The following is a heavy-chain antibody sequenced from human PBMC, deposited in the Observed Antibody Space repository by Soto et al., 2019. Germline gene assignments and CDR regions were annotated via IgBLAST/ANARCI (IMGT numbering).Heavy chain of an antibody. J-gene: IGHJ6*03. V-gene: IGHV1-46*03. D-gene: IGHD2-2*02. CDR3: ARGLRQPSAIGRIYYYYMDI. Sequence: QVQLVQSGGEVKKPGASVRISCRASGYTFTNHYIHWVRQAPGQGLEWMGIINPSVGSTSYARKFQGRGTMIRDTSTNSVYMDLSSLTSEDTAVYFCARGLRQPSAIGRIYYYYMDIWGTGTTVTVSS. CDR1: GYTFTNHY. CDR2: INPSVGST.